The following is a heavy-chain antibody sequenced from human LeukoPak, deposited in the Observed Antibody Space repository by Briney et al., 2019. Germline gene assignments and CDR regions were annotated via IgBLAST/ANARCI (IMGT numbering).Heavy chain of an antibody. CDR2: IYSGGST. Sequence: GGSLRLSCAASGFTVSSNYMSWVRQAPGKGLEWVSVIYSGGSTYYADSVKGRFTISRDNSKNTLYLQMNSLRAEDTAVYYCARDNRPKGYYDSSGYYPTWGQGTLVTVSS. V-gene: IGHV3-66*01. CDR3: ARDNRPKGYYDSSGYYPT. D-gene: IGHD3-22*01. CDR1: GFTVSSNY. J-gene: IGHJ5*02.